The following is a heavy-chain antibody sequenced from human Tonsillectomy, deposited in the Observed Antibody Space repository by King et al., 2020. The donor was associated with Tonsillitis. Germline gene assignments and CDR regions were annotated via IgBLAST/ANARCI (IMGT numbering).Heavy chain of an antibody. CDR2: IYTSGST. V-gene: IGHV4-61*02. Sequence: QLQLQESGPGLVKPSQTLSLTCTVSNGSISSGSYYWSWIRQPAGKGLEWIGRIYTSGSTNYNPSLESRVTISLDTSKNQFSLKMTSVTAADTAVYYCARVPYTRYCLSTTCWPHWGQGTLVTVAS. CDR1: NGSISSGSYY. D-gene: IGHD2-2*01. CDR3: ARVPYTRYCLSTTCWPH. J-gene: IGHJ4*02.